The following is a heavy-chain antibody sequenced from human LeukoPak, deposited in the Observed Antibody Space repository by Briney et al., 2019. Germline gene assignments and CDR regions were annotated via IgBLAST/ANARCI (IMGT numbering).Heavy chain of an antibody. J-gene: IGHJ3*02. CDR1: GYTFTSYG. V-gene: IGHV1-18*01. Sequence: ASVKVSCKASGYTFTSYGISWVRQAPGQGLEWMGWISAYNGNTNYAQKLQGRVTMTTDTSTSTVYMELRSLRSDDTAVYYCARVFSYYYDSSGASDAFDIWGQGTMVTVSS. CDR3: ARVFSYYYDSSGASDAFDI. CDR2: ISAYNGNT. D-gene: IGHD3-22*01.